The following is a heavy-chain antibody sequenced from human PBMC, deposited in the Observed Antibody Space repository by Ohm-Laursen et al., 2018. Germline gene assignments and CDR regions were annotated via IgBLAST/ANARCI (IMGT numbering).Heavy chain of an antibody. CDR1: GFTFTSSA. CDR2: IVVGSGNT. D-gene: IGHD3-22*01. V-gene: IGHV1-58*01. CDR3: AASVGHYDSSGYYWNDAFDI. Sequence: SVKVFCKASGFTFTSSAVQWVRQARGQRLEWIGWIVVGSGNTNYAQKFQERVTITRDMSTSTAYMELSSLRSEDTAVYYCAASVGHYDSSGYYWNDAFDIWGQGTMVTVSS. J-gene: IGHJ3*02.